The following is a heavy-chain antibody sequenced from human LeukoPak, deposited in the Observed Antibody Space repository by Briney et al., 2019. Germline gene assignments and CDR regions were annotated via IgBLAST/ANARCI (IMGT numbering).Heavy chain of an antibody. CDR1: GDSVSGISFY. J-gene: IGHJ4*02. V-gene: IGHV4-39*01. CDR3: ALRYFDRDY. Sequence: SETLSLTCTVSGDSVSGISFYWSWIRQPPGKGLEWVGSIYYSGSTYYNPSLKSRVTISVDTSKNQFSLKLSSVTAADTAVYYCALRYFDRDYWGQGTLVTVSS. CDR2: IYYSGST. D-gene: IGHD3-9*01.